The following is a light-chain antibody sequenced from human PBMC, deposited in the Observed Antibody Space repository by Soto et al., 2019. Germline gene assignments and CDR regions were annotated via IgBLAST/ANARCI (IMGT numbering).Light chain of an antibody. Sequence: QSVLTQPASVSGSPGQSVTISCTGTSSDVGAYKYVSWYQKHPGKAPKLMIYGVSNRPSGVSNRFSGSKSGNTAFLTISVLQPEDGADYYCSSFTGTTTIDVVGTGTKVTVL. V-gene: IGLV2-14*03. CDR2: GVS. CDR3: SSFTGTTTIDV. J-gene: IGLJ1*01. CDR1: SSDVGAYKY.